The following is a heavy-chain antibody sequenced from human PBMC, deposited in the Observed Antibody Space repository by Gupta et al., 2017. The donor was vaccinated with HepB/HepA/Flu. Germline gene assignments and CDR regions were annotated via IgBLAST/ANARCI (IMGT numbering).Heavy chain of an antibody. CDR1: GFTFRSYA. CDR2: ISYEGSNK. Sequence: QVQLVDSGGGVVQPGRSLRLSCAASGFTFRSYAMHWVRQAPGKGLEWVAVISYEGSNKYYADSVKGRFTISRDNSKNTLYLQMNSLRAEDTAVYYCARDHHNPLQGGAGFDYWGQGTLVTVSS. V-gene: IGHV3-30-3*01. D-gene: IGHD1-1*01. CDR3: ARDHHNPLQGGAGFDY. J-gene: IGHJ4*02.